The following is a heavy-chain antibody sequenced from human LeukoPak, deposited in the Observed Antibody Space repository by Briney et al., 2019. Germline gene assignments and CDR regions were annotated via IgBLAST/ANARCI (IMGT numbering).Heavy chain of an antibody. Sequence: SETLSLTCTVSGASINSDTYYWGWIRQPPGKGLEWIGTHSHSGSAYYNPSLRSRITMSLDTSENQLSLKLYSVTAADTAVYYCARGAAAGYYYYYYYMDVWGKGTTVTISS. D-gene: IGHD6-13*01. CDR3: ARGAAAGYYYYYYYMDV. CDR2: HSHSGSA. J-gene: IGHJ6*03. V-gene: IGHV4-39*07. CDR1: GASINSDTYY.